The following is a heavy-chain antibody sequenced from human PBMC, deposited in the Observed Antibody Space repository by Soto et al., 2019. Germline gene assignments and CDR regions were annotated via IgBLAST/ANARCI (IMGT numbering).Heavy chain of an antibody. J-gene: IGHJ4*02. CDR2: IHYSGNT. CDR3: ASYDSSGYYVDY. CDR1: GGSISSGDHY. Sequence: PSETLSLTCIVSGGSISSGDHYWSWIRQPPGKGLEWMGYIHYSGNTYYNPSLKSRLIISLDTSKNDFSLELSSVTAADTAVYYCASYDSSGYYVDYWGQGTLVTISS. V-gene: IGHV4-30-4*01. D-gene: IGHD3-22*01.